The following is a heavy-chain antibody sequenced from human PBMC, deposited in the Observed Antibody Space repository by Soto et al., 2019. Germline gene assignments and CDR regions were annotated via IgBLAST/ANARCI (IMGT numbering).Heavy chain of an antibody. V-gene: IGHV6-1*01. J-gene: IGHJ4*01. CDR2: TYYRSKLYY. D-gene: IGHD1-26*01. CDR3: ARGEQYSGRIFDY. Sequence: SQTLSLTCVITGDRVSSNSAGWSLVSQSPSRGLEWLGRTYYRSKLYYEYAVSVRGRITINPDTSKNQYSLQLNSVTPEETAVYFCARGEQYSGRIFDYWGQGILVTVSS. CDR1: GDRVSSNSAG.